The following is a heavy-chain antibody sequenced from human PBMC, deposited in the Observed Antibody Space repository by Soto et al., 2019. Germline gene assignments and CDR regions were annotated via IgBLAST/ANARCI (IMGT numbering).Heavy chain of an antibody. CDR3: ARDLYGAYSSSWASGMDV. D-gene: IGHD6-13*01. Sequence: PGGSLRLSCAASGFTFSSYDMHWVRQATGKGLEWVSAIGTAGDTYYPGSVKGRFTISRENAKNSLYLQMNSLRAGDTAVYYCARDLYGAYSSSWASGMDVWGQGTTVTV. J-gene: IGHJ6*02. V-gene: IGHV3-13*01. CDR1: GFTFSSYD. CDR2: IGTAGDT.